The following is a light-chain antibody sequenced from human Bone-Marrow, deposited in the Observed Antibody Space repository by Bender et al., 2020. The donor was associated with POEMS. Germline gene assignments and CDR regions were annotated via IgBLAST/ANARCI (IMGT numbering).Light chain of an antibody. V-gene: IGLV2-23*02. J-gene: IGLJ3*02. Sequence: QSALTQPASVSGSPGQSVTISCTGASTYIGSYNSVSWYQQHPGKAPKVMIHDVTNRPSGVSTRFSGSKSGNTASLTISGLQPEDEADYYCCSYAGGDTLVFGGGTQLTVL. CDR3: CSYAGGDTLV. CDR2: DVT. CDR1: STYIGSYNS.